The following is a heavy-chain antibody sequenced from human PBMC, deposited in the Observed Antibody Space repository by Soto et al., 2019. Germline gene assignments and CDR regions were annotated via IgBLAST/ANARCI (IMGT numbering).Heavy chain of an antibody. CDR2: IIPIFGTA. Sequence: ASVKVSCKASGYTFTSYAMHWVRQAPGQRLEWTGGIIPIFGTANYAQKFQGRVTITADESTSTAYMELSSLRSEDTAVYYCARVARDYYDSSGYYSEFFDYWGQGTLVTVSS. CDR3: ARVARDYYDSSGYYSEFFDY. J-gene: IGHJ4*02. CDR1: GYTFTSYA. D-gene: IGHD3-22*01. V-gene: IGHV1-69*13.